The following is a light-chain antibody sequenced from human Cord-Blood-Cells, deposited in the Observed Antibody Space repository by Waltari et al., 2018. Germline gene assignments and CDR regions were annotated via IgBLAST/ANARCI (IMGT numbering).Light chain of an antibody. V-gene: IGLV2-14*01. CDR2: DVS. J-gene: IGLJ3*02. CDR3: SSYTSSSRV. CDR1: SSDVGGYNY. Sequence: QSALTQPASVSGSPGQSITISCTGTSSDVGGYNYVSWYQQHPGKAPKLMIYDVSNGPPGVSNRFSGSKSGNTASLTISGLQAEDEADYYCSSYTSSSRVFGGGTKLTVL.